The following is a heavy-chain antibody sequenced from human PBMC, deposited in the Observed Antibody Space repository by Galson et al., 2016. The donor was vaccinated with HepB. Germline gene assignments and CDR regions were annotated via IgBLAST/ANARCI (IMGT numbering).Heavy chain of an antibody. J-gene: IGHJ4*02. CDR1: EGTFSSSA. Sequence: SVKVSCKASEGTFSSSAISWVRQAPGQGLEWMGGIIPMTGMTNYAQKFQGRVTISADESTSTAYMDLSSLRSEDTAVYYCSIGARYILGPTDWGQGTLVTVSS. D-gene: IGHD1-26*01. V-gene: IGHV1-69*10. CDR3: SIGARYILGPTD. CDR2: IIPMTGMT.